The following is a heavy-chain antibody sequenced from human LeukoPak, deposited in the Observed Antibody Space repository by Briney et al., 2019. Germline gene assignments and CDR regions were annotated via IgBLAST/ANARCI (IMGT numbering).Heavy chain of an antibody. CDR1: GYSISSGYY. D-gene: IGHD2-15*01. Sequence: PSETLSLTCTVSGYSISSGYYWGWIRQPPGKGLEWIGSIYHSGSTYYNPSPKSRVTISVDTSKNQFSLKLSSVTAADTAVYYCARRGGTYAFDIWGQGTMVTVSS. J-gene: IGHJ3*02. V-gene: IGHV4-38-2*02. CDR2: IYHSGST. CDR3: ARRGGTYAFDI.